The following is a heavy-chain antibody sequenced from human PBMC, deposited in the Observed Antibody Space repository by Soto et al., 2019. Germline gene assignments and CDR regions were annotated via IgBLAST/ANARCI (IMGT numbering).Heavy chain of an antibody. CDR3: ARVSYYYDSSGYSALIDY. J-gene: IGHJ4*02. D-gene: IGHD3-22*01. CDR1: GGSVSSGSYY. V-gene: IGHV4-61*01. Sequence: PSETLSLTCTVSGGSVSSGSYYWSWIRQPPGKGLEWIGYIYYSGSTNYNPSLKSRVTISVDTSKNQFSLKLSSVTAADTAVYYCARVSYYYDSSGYSALIDYWGQGTLVTVSS. CDR2: IYYSGST.